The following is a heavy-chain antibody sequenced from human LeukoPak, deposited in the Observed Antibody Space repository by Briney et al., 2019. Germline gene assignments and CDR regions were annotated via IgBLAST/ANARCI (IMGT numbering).Heavy chain of an antibody. Sequence: PGGSLRLSCAVSGFTLSSYWMSWVRQAPGKGLEWVANIKQDGSEKYYVASVKGRFTISRDNAKNSLYLQMNSLRVDDTAVYYCARDVWNDGSLDYWGQGTLVTVSS. D-gene: IGHD1-1*01. CDR3: ARDVWNDGSLDY. J-gene: IGHJ4*02. CDR1: GFTLSSYW. CDR2: IKQDGSEK. V-gene: IGHV3-7*01.